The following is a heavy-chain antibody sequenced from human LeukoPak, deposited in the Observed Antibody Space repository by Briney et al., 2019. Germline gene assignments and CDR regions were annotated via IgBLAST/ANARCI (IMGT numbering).Heavy chain of an antibody. V-gene: IGHV3-23*01. CDR1: GFTFSSFA. CDR2: ISKIGDIV. Sequence: GGSLRLSCAASGFTFSSFAMNWVRQAPGKGLEWVSIISKIGDIVSYADSVKGRFTISGDNSKNTVYLQMNSLRAEDMALYYCATEAFHYWGQGTLVAVSS. J-gene: IGHJ4*02. CDR3: ATEAFHY.